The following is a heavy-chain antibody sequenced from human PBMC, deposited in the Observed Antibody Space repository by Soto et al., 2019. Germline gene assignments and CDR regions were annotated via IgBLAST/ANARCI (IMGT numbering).Heavy chain of an antibody. J-gene: IGHJ1*01. V-gene: IGHV1-3*01. CDR3: AIDPGYSDGYN. CDR2: INAGNGNT. D-gene: IGHD5-18*01. Sequence: QVQLVQSGAEVKKPGASVKVSCKASGYTFTSYAMNWVRQAPGQRLEWMGWINAGNGNTKYSQKCQGRVTITRDTSASTAYMELSSLRSEDTAVYYCAIDPGYSDGYNWGQGTLVTVSS. CDR1: GYTFTSYA.